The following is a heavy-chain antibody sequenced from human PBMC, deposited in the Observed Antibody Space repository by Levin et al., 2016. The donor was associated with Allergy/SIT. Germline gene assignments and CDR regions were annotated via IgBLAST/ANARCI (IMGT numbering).Heavy chain of an antibody. V-gene: IGHV2-5*02. D-gene: IGHD1-26*01. CDR2: IYWDDDK. CDR3: AHKVSSNTGIVYFPGAFDV. J-gene: IGHJ3*01. CDR1: GFSLSTSGVG. Sequence: SGPTLVKPTQTLTVTCSFSGFSLSTSGVGVGWIRQPPGKAPEWLALIYWDDDKRYSPSLKRRLIITKDTSKNQVVLTMTNMDPADTGTYYCAHKVSSNTGIVYFPGAFDVWGQGTMVTV.